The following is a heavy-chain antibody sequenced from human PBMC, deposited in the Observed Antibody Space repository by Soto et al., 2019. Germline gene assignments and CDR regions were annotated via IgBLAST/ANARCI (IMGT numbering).Heavy chain of an antibody. CDR3: TRGGSSSWFDY. D-gene: IGHD6-13*01. CDR1: GFTFSSYV. Sequence: PGGSLRLSCAASGFTFSSYVMHWVRQAPGKGLEWVAVIWYDGTNIYYADSVKGRFTISRDNSKNTLYLQMNSLRAEDTAVYFCTRGGSSSWFDYWGQGTLVTVSS. CDR2: IWYDGTNI. V-gene: IGHV3-33*01. J-gene: IGHJ5*01.